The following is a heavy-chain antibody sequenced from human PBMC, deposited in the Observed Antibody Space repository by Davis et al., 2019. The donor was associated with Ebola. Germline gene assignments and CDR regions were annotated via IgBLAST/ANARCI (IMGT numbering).Heavy chain of an antibody. V-gene: IGHV3-48*04. CDR1: GFTFSSYS. CDR2: ISSSSSTI. J-gene: IGHJ6*02. Sequence: GESLKISCAASGFTFSSYSMNWVRQAPGKGLEWVSYISSSSSTIYYADSVKGRFTISRDNAKNSLYLQMNSLRAEDTAVYYCARVRVATITTYYYYYGMDVWGQGTTVTVSS. CDR3: ARVRVATITTYYYYYGMDV. D-gene: IGHD5-12*01.